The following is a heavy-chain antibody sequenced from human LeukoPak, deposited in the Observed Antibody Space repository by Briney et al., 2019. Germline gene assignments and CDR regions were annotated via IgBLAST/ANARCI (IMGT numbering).Heavy chain of an antibody. CDR1: GFTFSNAW. V-gene: IGHV3-15*01. CDR2: IKSKTDGGTT. CDR3: TTDSPGGSYYYYGMDV. Sequence: GGSLRLSCAASGFTFSNAWMSWVRQAPGKGLEWVGRIKSKTDGGTTDYAAPVKGRFTISRDDSKNTLYLQTNSLKTEDTAVYYCTTDSPGGSYYYYGMDVWGQGTTVTVSS. D-gene: IGHD3-16*01. J-gene: IGHJ6*02.